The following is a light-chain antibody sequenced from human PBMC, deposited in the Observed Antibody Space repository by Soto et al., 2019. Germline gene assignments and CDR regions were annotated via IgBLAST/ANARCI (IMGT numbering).Light chain of an antibody. J-gene: IGKJ4*01. V-gene: IGKV2-28*01. CDR2: LGS. CDR3: MQALQTLLT. Sequence: DIVMTQSPLSLPVTPGEPASISCRSSQSLLHSNGYNYLDWYLQKPGQSPQLLIYLGSNRASGVPDRFSGSGSGTDFTLKISRVEAEDVGVYYCMQALQTLLTFGGGTKLDIK. CDR1: QSLLHSNGYNY.